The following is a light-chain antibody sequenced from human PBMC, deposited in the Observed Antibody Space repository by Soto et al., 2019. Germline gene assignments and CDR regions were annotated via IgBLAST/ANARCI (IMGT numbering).Light chain of an antibody. CDR3: CSYAGSFYV. V-gene: IGLV2-14*01. CDR2: GVT. CDR1: SSDVGAYNY. J-gene: IGLJ1*01. Sequence: QSVLTQPASVSGSPGQSITISCTGTSSDVGAYNYVSWYQQHPGEAPKLIIYGVTNRPSGVSYRFSGSKSDYTASLTISGLQAEDEADYYCCSYAGSFYVFGTGTKVTVL.